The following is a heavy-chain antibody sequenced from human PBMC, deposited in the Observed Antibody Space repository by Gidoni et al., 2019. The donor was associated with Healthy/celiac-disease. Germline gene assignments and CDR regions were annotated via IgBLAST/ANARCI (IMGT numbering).Heavy chain of an antibody. J-gene: IGHJ3*02. Sequence: QVQLQESGPGLVKPSQTLSLTCTVSGGSISSGGYYWSWIRQHPGKGLEWIGYIYYSGSTYYHPSLKSRVTISVDTSKNQFSLKLSSVTAADTAVYYCARDQSGYCSSTSFYTFAFDIWGQGTMVTVSS. CDR3: ARDQSGYCSSTSFYTFAFDI. CDR2: IYYSGST. V-gene: IGHV4-31*03. CDR1: GGSISSGGYY. D-gene: IGHD2-2*02.